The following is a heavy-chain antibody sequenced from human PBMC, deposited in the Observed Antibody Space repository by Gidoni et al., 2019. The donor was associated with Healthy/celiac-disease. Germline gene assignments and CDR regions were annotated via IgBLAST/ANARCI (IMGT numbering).Heavy chain of an antibody. Sequence: EVQLVESGGGLVQPGRSLRLSCAASGFTFDDYAMHWVRQAPGKGLGLVSGISWNSGSIGYADSVKGRFTISRDNAKNSLYLQMNSLRAEDTALYYCAKDIKWFGELSLDYWGQGTLVTVSS. V-gene: IGHV3-9*01. CDR2: ISWNSGSI. CDR3: AKDIKWFGELSLDY. D-gene: IGHD3-10*01. J-gene: IGHJ4*02. CDR1: GFTFDDYA.